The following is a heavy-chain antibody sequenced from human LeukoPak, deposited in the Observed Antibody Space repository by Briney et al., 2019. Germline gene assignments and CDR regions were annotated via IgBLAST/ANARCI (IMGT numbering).Heavy chain of an antibody. CDR1: GFTFSSYS. CDR2: ISSSSSYI. D-gene: IGHD3-3*01. Sequence: GGSLRLSCAASGFTFSSYSMNWVRQAPGKGLEWVSSISSSSSYIYYADSVKGRFTISRDNAKNSLYLQMNSLRAEDTAAYYCARGRGYYDFWSGPDAFDIWGQGTMVTVSS. CDR3: ARGRGYYDFWSGPDAFDI. V-gene: IGHV3-21*01. J-gene: IGHJ3*02.